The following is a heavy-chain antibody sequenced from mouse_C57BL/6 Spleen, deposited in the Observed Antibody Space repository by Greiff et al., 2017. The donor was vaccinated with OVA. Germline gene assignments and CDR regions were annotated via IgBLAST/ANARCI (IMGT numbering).Heavy chain of an antibody. Sequence: EVKLVESGGGLVKPGGSLKLSCAASGFTFSSYAMSWVRQTPEKRLEWVATISDGGSYTYYPDNVKGRFTISRDNAKNNLYLQMSHLKSEDTAMYYCARDVYYGYDWYFDVWGTGTTVTVSS. D-gene: IGHD2-2*01. J-gene: IGHJ1*03. V-gene: IGHV5-4*01. CDR3: ARDVYYGYDWYFDV. CDR2: ISDGGSYT. CDR1: GFTFSSYA.